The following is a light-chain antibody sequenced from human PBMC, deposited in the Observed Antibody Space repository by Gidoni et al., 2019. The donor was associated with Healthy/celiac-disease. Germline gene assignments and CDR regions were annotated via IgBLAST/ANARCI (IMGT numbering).Light chain of an antibody. CDR3: QAWDSSTVV. V-gene: IGLV3-1*01. Sequence: SYELTQPPSVPVSPGKTASITCTGDKLGDKYACWYQQKPGQSPVLVIYQDSKRTSGIPERFSGPNSGNTATLTIGGTQAMDEADYYCQAWDSSTVVFGGGTKLTVL. J-gene: IGLJ2*01. CDR1: KLGDKY. CDR2: QDS.